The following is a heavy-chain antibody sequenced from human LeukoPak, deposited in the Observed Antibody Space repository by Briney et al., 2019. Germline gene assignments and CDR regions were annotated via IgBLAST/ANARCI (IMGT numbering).Heavy chain of an antibody. Sequence: SETLSLTCTVSGVSIANTFYYWNWLRQPAGKGLEWIGRIYTTGSTDYNPSLKSRVTISLDTARNQFSLKLSSVTAADTAVYYCARRPDGHDYWGQGTLVTVSS. V-gene: IGHV4-61*02. D-gene: IGHD1-14*01. CDR3: ARRPDGHDY. CDR1: GVSIANTFYY. J-gene: IGHJ4*02. CDR2: IYTTGST.